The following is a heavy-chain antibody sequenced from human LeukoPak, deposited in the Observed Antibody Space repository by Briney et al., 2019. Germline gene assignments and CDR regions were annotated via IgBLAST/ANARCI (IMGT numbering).Heavy chain of an antibody. Sequence: SETLSLTCAVYGGSFSGCYWSWIRQPPGKGLEWIGSIYHSGSTYYNPSLKSRVTISVDTSKNQFSLRLSSLTAADTALYYCARDRKYYYHMDVWGKGTTVTVSS. CDR1: GGSFSGCY. J-gene: IGHJ6*03. CDR2: IYHSGST. V-gene: IGHV4-34*01. CDR3: ARDRKYYYHMDV. D-gene: IGHD1-14*01.